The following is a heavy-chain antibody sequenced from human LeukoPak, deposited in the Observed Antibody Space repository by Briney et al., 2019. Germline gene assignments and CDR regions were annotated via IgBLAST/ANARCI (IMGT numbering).Heavy chain of an antibody. CDR2: IYYSGST. CDR1: GGSISTYY. J-gene: IGHJ4*02. Sequence: KTSETLSLTCTVSGGSISTYYWSWIRQPPGKGLEWIGYIYYSGSTNYNPSLKSRVTISVDTSKNQFSLKLSSVTAADTAVYYCARVLIVGAIYFDYWGQGTLVTVSS. D-gene: IGHD1-26*01. V-gene: IGHV4-59*01. CDR3: ARVLIVGAIYFDY.